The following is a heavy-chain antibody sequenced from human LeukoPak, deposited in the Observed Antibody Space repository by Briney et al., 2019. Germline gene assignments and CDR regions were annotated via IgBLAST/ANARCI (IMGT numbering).Heavy chain of an antibody. CDR2: INHSGST. D-gene: IGHD6-13*01. Sequence: SETLPLTCAVYGGSFGGYYWSWIRQPPGKGLEWIGEINHSGSTNYNPSLKSRVTISVDTSKNQFSLKLSSVTAADTAVYYCASLKWGAAGTDYWGQGTLVTVSS. J-gene: IGHJ4*02. V-gene: IGHV4-34*01. CDR1: GGSFGGYY. CDR3: ASLKWGAAGTDY.